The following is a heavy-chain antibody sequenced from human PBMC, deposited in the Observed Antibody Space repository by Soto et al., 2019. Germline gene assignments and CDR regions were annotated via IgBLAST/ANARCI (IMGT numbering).Heavy chain of an antibody. J-gene: IGHJ3*01. CDR3: TKAGGWYYYDSSGPPDASHV. D-gene: IGHD3-22*01. CDR2: ISVNGRT. V-gene: IGHV3-23*01. CDR1: GFTFNFYA. Sequence: PGGSLRLSCAASGFTFNFYAMAWVRQAPGKGLEWVSGISVNGRTNYADSVKGRFTISRDNSKDMVFLQMDTLGAEDTALYYCTKAGGWYYYDSSGPPDASHVWGQGTMVTVSS.